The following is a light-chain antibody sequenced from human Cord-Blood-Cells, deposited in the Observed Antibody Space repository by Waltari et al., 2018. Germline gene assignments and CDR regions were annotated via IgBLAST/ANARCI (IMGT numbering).Light chain of an antibody. CDR1: SSAVGGYNY. Sequence: QSDLTQHASVSASPGQQIPITCTGTSSAVGGYNYVSWYQQHPGNAPKLMIYDVSNRPSGVSNRFSGSKSGNTASLTISGLQAEDEADYYCSSYTSSSTLVFGGGTKLTFL. V-gene: IGLV2-14*01. J-gene: IGLJ2*01. CDR3: SSYTSSSTLV. CDR2: DVS.